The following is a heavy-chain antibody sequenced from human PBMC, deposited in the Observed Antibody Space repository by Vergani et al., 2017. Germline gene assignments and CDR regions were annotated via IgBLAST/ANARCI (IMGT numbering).Heavy chain of an antibody. CDR1: GGSINTGAYY. Sequence: QVQLQESGPRLVRPSQTLSLTCTVPGGSINTGAYYWSWIRQPAGKGLEWIGRVYTSGMTNYNPSLKSRVTILVDRSKSQLSRNLPSVTAGDTAVYFCARELSYYYGSGSDDYNPYYYEGMDVWGPGTTVTVSS. J-gene: IGHJ6*02. V-gene: IGHV4-61*02. CDR3: ARELSYYYGSGSDDYNPYYYEGMDV. CDR2: VYTSGMT. D-gene: IGHD3-10*01.